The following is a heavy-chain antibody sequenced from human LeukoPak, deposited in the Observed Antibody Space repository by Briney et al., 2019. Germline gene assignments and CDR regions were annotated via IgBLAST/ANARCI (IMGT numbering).Heavy chain of an antibody. CDR2: ISAYDGNT. D-gene: IGHD1-26*01. J-gene: IGHJ4*02. Sequence: ASVKVSCKASGYTFTGYGISWVRQAPGQGLEGMGWISAYDGNTNYAQKLQDRVTMTTDTSTSTAYMELRSLRSDDTAVYYCARDLLGELLDYWGQGTLVTVSS. CDR1: GYTFTGYG. CDR3: ARDLLGELLDY. V-gene: IGHV1-18*01.